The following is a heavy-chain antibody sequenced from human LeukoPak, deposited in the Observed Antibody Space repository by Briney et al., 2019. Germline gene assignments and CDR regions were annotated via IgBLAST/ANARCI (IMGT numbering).Heavy chain of an antibody. J-gene: IGHJ5*02. CDR3: ASWHCGGDCYLGDSWFDP. CDR2: ISAYNGNT. CDR1: GYTFTSYG. V-gene: IGHV1-18*01. Sequence: ASVKVSCKASGYTFTSYGISWVRQAPGQGLEWMGWISAYNGNTNYAQKLQGRVTMTTDTSTSTAYMELRSLRSDDTAVYYCASWHCGGDCYLGDSWFDPWGQGTLVTVSS. D-gene: IGHD2-21*02.